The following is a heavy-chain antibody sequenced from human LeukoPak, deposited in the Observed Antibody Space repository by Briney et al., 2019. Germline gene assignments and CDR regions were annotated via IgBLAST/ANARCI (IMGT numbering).Heavy chain of an antibody. J-gene: IGHJ4*02. CDR2: IYHSGST. V-gene: IGHV4-30-2*01. CDR1: GGSISSGGYS. Sequence: SETLSFTCAVSGGSISSGGYSWSCIRQPPGKGLEWIGYIYHSGSTYYNPSLKSRVTISVDRSKNQFSLKLSSVTAADTAVYYCARGGVRGGHYYDSSYYFDYWGQGTLVTVSS. D-gene: IGHD3-22*01. CDR3: ARGGVRGGHYYDSSYYFDY.